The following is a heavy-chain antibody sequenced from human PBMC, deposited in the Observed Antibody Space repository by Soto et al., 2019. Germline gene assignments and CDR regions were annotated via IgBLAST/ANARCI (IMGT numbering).Heavy chain of an antibody. V-gene: IGHV4-59*08. D-gene: IGHD4-17*01. J-gene: IGHJ5*02. CDR1: GGSISSDY. Sequence: SETLSLTCTVSGGSISSDYWSWIRQPPGKGLEYIGYRYYRGSTSYNPSLKSRVTISVDTSKNQFSLKLSSVTAADTAMYYCARHGERTIRSLNWFDPWGQGTLVTVSS. CDR2: RYYRGST. CDR3: ARHGERTIRSLNWFDP.